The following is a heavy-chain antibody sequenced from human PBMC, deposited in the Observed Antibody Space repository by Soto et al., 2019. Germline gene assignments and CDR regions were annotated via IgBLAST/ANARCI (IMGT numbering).Heavy chain of an antibody. J-gene: IGHJ5*02. Sequence: HPGGSLRLSCAASGFTFSSYAMSWVRQAPGKGLEWVSAISGSAVSTYYADSVKGRFTISRDNSKSTLYLQMMSLRAEDTAVCYCAKDLYVQPPSGWFDPWGQGTVVTVSS. CDR3: AKDLYVQPPSGWFDP. D-gene: IGHD1-26*01. CDR2: ISGSAVST. V-gene: IGHV3-23*01. CDR1: GFTFSSYA.